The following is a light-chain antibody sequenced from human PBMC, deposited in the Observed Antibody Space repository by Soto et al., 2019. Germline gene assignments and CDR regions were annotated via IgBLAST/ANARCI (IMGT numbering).Light chain of an antibody. Sequence: QSALTQPRSVSGSPGQSVAISCTGTISDVGGYNYVSWYQQHPGKAPKLIIYDVNKRPSGVPDRFSGSKSGNTASLTISGLQAEDEAYYYCSSYADSYVLLGGGTKLTVL. CDR1: ISDVGGYNY. CDR3: SSYADSYVL. V-gene: IGLV2-11*01. CDR2: DVN. J-gene: IGLJ2*01.